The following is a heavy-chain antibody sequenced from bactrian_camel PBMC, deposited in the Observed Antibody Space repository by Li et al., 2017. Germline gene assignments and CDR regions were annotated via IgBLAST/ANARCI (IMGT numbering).Heavy chain of an antibody. CDR2: IRAGGGVE. V-gene: IGHV3S1*01. Sequence: VQLVESGGGSVQTGGSLRLTCQISGYSYGRNCMGWFRQAPGKEREGVVVIRAGGGVEEYADSVKGRFIVSQDSAKNAMYLQMNRLKPEDTAIYYCAASDTWVGCLSTQPYDYKYRGQGTQVTVS. CDR3: AASDTWVGCLSTQPYDYKY. J-gene: IGHJ4*01. D-gene: IGHD1*01. CDR1: GYSYGRNC.